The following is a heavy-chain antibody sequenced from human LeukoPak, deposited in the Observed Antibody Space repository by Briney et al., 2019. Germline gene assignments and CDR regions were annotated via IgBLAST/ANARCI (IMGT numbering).Heavy chain of an antibody. V-gene: IGHV3-48*01. CDR1: GSTFSSYS. D-gene: IGHD2-21*01. CDR3: ARLGLPDY. CDR2: ISSSSSTI. Sequence: GGSLRLSCAASGSTFSSYSMNWVRQAPGKGLEWVSYISSSSSTIYYADSVKGRFTISRDNAKNSLYLQMNSLRVEDTAVYYCARLGLPDYWGQGTLVTVSS. J-gene: IGHJ4*02.